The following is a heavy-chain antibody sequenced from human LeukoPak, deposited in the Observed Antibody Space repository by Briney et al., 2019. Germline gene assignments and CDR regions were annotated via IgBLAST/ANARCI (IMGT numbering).Heavy chain of an antibody. J-gene: IGHJ3*02. Sequence: PSETLSLTCAVYGGSFSGYYWSWLRQPPGKGLEWLGEINHSGSTNYNPSLKSRVTISVDTSKNQFSLKLSSVTAADTAVYYCARGGARNPHCTNGVCYTANSDAFDIWGQGTMVTVSS. CDR3: ARGGARNPHCTNGVCYTANSDAFDI. CDR2: INHSGST. CDR1: GGSFSGYY. V-gene: IGHV4-34*01. D-gene: IGHD2-8*01.